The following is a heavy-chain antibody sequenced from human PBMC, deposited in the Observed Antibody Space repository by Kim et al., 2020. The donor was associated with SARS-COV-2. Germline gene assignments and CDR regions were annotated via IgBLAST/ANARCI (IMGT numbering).Heavy chain of an antibody. CDR1: GGSISSSSYY. D-gene: IGHD6-13*01. Sequence: SETLSLTCTVSGGSISSSSYYWGWIRQPPGKGLEWIGSIYYSGSTYYNPSLKSRVTISVDTSKNQFSLKLSSVTAADTAVYYCARHGALDSSSWSPRSVSWFDPWGQGTLVTVSS. CDR2: IYYSGST. V-gene: IGHV4-39*01. CDR3: ARHGALDSSSWSPRSVSWFDP. J-gene: IGHJ5*02.